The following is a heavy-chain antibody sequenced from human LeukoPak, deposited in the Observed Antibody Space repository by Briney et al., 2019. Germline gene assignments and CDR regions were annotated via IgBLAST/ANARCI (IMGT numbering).Heavy chain of an antibody. Sequence: EPSETLSLTCTVSGGSISSRSYYWGWLRQHPGKGLEWIGYIYYSGSTYYNPSLKSRVTISVDTSKNQFSLKLSSVTAADTAVYYCARDREWLRFRGFDYWGQGTLVTVSS. V-gene: IGHV4-31*03. D-gene: IGHD5-12*01. CDR2: IYYSGST. J-gene: IGHJ4*02. CDR1: GGSISSRSYY. CDR3: ARDREWLRFRGFDY.